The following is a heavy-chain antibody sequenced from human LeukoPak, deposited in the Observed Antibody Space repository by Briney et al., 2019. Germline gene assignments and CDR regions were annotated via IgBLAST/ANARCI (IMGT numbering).Heavy chain of an antibody. CDR1: GFTFSSYW. Sequence: QPGGSLRLSCAASGFTFSSYWMSWVRQAPGKGLEWVATIKQNGSEKYYVDSVKGRFTISRDNAKNSLYLQMNSLRAEDTAVYYCARIWDSSGWSGGVVFDYWGQGTLVTVSS. V-gene: IGHV3-7*01. J-gene: IGHJ4*02. D-gene: IGHD6-19*01. CDR3: ARIWDSSGWSGGVVFDY. CDR2: IKQNGSEK.